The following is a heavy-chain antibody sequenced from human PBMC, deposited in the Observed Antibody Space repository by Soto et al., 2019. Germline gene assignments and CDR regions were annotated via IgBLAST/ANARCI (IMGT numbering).Heavy chain of an antibody. D-gene: IGHD6-6*01. CDR1: GGSISSGGYY. Sequence: PSETLSLTCTVSGGSISSGGYYWTWIRQHPGKGLEWIGYNYYSGITYYDPSLKNRVTISLDTSKNQFSLKLSSVTAADTAVYYCTRGSSIAGLYYGMDVWGQGTTVTVSS. CDR3: TRGSSIAGLYYGMDV. CDR2: NYYSGIT. V-gene: IGHV4-31*03. J-gene: IGHJ6*02.